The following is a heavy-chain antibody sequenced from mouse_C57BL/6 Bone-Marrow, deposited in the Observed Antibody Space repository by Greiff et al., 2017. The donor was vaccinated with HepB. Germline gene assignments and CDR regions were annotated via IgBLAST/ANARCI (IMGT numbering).Heavy chain of an antibody. CDR1: GYTFTSYW. Sequence: QVQLQQPGAELVKPGASVKMSCKASGYTFTSYWITWVKQRPGQGLEWIGDIYPGSGSTNYNEKFKSKATLTVDTSSSTAYMQLSSLTSEDSAVYYCARRTTVVHYYAMDYWGQGTSVTFSS. CDR3: ARRTTVVHYYAMDY. D-gene: IGHD1-1*01. J-gene: IGHJ4*01. V-gene: IGHV1-55*01. CDR2: IYPGSGST.